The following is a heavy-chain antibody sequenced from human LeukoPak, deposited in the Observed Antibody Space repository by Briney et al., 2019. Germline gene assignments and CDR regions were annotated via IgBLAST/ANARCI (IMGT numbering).Heavy chain of an antibody. D-gene: IGHD3-10*01. CDR3: ARADTYYYGSGSYRTPKDYYYYMDV. Sequence: ASVKVSCKASGYTFTSYGISWVRQAPGQGLEWMGWISAYNGNTNHAQKLQGRATMTTDTSTSTAYMELRSLRSDDTAVYYCARADTYYYGSGSYRTPKDYYYYMDVWGKGTTVTISS. V-gene: IGHV1-18*01. J-gene: IGHJ6*03. CDR2: ISAYNGNT. CDR1: GYTFTSYG.